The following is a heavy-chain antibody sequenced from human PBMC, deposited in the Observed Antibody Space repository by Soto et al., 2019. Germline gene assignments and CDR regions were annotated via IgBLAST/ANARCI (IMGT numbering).Heavy chain of an antibody. V-gene: IGHV3-23*01. J-gene: IGHJ1*01. CDR2: FRTGGDDTTT. Sequence: EVQLLESGGGLVQPGGSLRLSCAASGFTFSSYSMSWVRQAPGKGLEWVSGFRTGGDDTTTYYADSGKVRVTRYSDNNKHTQFLQMNTKRADDTAIYYCAKKVNSGPGSQYFDHWGQWTLVTV. CDR1: GFTFSSYS. CDR3: AKKVNSGPGSQYFDH. D-gene: IGHD3-10*01.